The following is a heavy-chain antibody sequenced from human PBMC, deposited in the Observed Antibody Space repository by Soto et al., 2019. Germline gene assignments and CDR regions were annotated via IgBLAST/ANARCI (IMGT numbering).Heavy chain of an antibody. CDR3: ARSFCRDAVRCNWFDR. CDR2: MNDFGRT. Sequence: QVQLQESGPGLVKSSETLSLTCTVSGASSSSYYWSWIRQPPGKGLEWIGYMNDFGRTIYNPSLKSRVTISLDTSKNQFSLKLTSVIAADTAVYYCARSFCRDAVRCNWFDRWGQGTLVTVSS. J-gene: IGHJ5*02. D-gene: IGHD2-8*01. V-gene: IGHV4-59*01. CDR1: GASSSSYY.